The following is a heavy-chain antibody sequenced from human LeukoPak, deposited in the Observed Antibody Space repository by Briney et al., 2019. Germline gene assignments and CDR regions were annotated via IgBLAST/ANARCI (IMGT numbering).Heavy chain of an antibody. CDR2: ISWNSGSI. D-gene: IGHD3-10*01. V-gene: IGHV3-9*01. CDR1: GFTFTTYP. CDR3: AKGLGFGELLVSLHY. Sequence: PGGSLRLSCAASGFTFTTYPMSWVRQAPGKGLEWVSGISWNSGSIGYADSVKGRFTISRDNAKNSLYLQMNSLRAEDTALYYCAKGLGFGELLVSLHYWGQGTLVTVSS. J-gene: IGHJ4*02.